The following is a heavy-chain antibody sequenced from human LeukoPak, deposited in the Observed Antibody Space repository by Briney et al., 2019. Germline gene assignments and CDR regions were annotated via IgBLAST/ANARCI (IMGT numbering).Heavy chain of an antibody. CDR1: GGSISSSSYY. V-gene: IGHV4-39*02. CDR3: ARENGEGAFDT. J-gene: IGHJ3*02. CDR2: IYYSGST. D-gene: IGHD3-10*01. Sequence: PSETLSLTCTVSGGSISSSSYYWGWIRQPPGKGLEWIGSIYYSGSTYYNPSLKSRVTISVDTSKNQFSLKLSSVTAADTAVYYCARENGEGAFDTWGQGTMVTVSS.